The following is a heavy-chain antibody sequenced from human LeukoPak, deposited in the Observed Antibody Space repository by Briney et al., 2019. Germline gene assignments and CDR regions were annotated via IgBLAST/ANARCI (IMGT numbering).Heavy chain of an antibody. J-gene: IGHJ3*02. Sequence: GGSLRLSCAVSGFTVSSNYMSWVRQAPGKGLEWVSVLYSGGNTYYADSVKGRFTISRDNSKNTLYLQMNSLRAEDTAVYYCAKSFSTIDAFDIWGQGTMVTVSS. D-gene: IGHD3/OR15-3a*01. CDR2: LYSGGNT. V-gene: IGHV3-53*01. CDR3: AKSFSTIDAFDI. CDR1: GFTVSSNY.